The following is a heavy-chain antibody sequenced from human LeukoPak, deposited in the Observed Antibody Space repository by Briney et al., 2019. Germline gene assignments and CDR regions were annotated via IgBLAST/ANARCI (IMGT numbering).Heavy chain of an antibody. D-gene: IGHD3-10*01. Sequence: SETLSLTCAVYGGSFSGYYWSWIRQPPGKGLEWIGEINHSGSTNYNPSLKSRVTISVDTSKNQFSLKLSSATAADTAVYYCARGPYYYGSGSPIDYWGQGTLVTVSS. CDR1: GGSFSGYY. V-gene: IGHV4-34*01. J-gene: IGHJ4*02. CDR2: INHSGST. CDR3: ARGPYYYGSGSPIDY.